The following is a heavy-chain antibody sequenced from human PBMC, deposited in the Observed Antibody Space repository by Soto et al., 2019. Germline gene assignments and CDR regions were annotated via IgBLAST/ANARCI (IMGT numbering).Heavy chain of an antibody. CDR2: ISAYNGNT. J-gene: IGHJ6*02. CDR3: ARDPPITGSLRGTPLMAV. CDR1: GYSFSSYG. V-gene: IGHV1-18*04. D-gene: IGHD1-20*01. Sequence: QIQLVQSGAEVNKTGASVKVSCKASGYSFSSYGISWVRQAPGQVLEWMGWISAYNGNTNYAQKFQDRVTMTTDTSTSTAYMELTSLRADDAAVYYCARDPPITGSLRGTPLMAVWGHGTTVTVSS.